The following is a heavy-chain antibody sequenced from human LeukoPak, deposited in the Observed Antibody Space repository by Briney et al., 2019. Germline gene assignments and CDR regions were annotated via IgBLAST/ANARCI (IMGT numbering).Heavy chain of an antibody. Sequence: GGSLRLSCAASGFTVSSNYMSWVRQAPGKGLEWVSVIYSGGSTYYADSVKGRFTISRHNSKNTLYLQMNSLRAEDTAVYYCARETIAAAGTSGDYWGQGALVTVSS. CDR3: ARETIAAAGTSGDY. CDR2: IYSGGST. D-gene: IGHD6-13*01. V-gene: IGHV3-53*04. CDR1: GFTVSSNY. J-gene: IGHJ4*02.